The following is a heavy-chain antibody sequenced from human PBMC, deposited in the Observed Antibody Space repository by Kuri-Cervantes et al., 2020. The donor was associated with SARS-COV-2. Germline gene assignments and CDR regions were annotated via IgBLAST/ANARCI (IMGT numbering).Heavy chain of an antibody. CDR1: GFTFSSYS. V-gene: IGHV3-21*01. Sequence: AESLRLSCAASGFTFSSYSMNWVRQAPGKGLEWASSISSSSSYIYYADSVKGRFTISRDNAKNSLYLQMNSLRAEDTAVYYCARDSEGYCTNGVCPTMYYFDYWGQGTLVTVSS. D-gene: IGHD2-8*01. J-gene: IGHJ4*02. CDR2: ISSSSSYI. CDR3: ARDSEGYCTNGVCPTMYYFDY.